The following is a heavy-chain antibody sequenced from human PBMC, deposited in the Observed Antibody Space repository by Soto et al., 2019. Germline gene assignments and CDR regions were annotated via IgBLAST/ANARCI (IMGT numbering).Heavy chain of an antibody. CDR1: GFTFTTYE. V-gene: IGHV3-48*03. CDR3: ARDRSDCRSGYRHYYYGMDV. Sequence: HPGGSLRLSCAASGFTFTTYEMNWVRQAPGRGLEWVSFISFSDSTIYYADSVKGRFTISRDNSKNSLYLQMNSLRAEDTGVYYCARDRSDCRSGYRHYYYGMDVWGQGTPVTVSS. J-gene: IGHJ6*02. D-gene: IGHD3-3*01. CDR2: ISFSDSTI.